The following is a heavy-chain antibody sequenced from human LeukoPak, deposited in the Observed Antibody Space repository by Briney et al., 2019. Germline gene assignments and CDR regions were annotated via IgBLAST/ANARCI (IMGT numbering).Heavy chain of an antibody. CDR1: GFTFSSYG. CDR2: ISYDGSKK. J-gene: IGHJ4*02. V-gene: IGHV3-30*18. CDR3: AKGKRFRYFDNTKYYFDN. Sequence: GGSLRLSCAASGFTFSSYGMHWVRQAPGKGLEWVAVISYDGSKKYYADSVKGRFTISRDNSKNTLYLQMNSLRAEDTAVYYCAKGKRFRYFDNTKYYFDNWGQGTLVTVSS. D-gene: IGHD3-9*01.